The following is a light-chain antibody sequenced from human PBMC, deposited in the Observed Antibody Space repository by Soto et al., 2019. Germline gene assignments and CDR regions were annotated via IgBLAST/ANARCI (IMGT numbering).Light chain of an antibody. CDR2: ATS. V-gene: IGKV1-9*01. Sequence: DIQLTQSPSFLSXSVGDRVTITCRASQDIANYLAWYQQKPGKAPKFLIYATSTFQSGLPSRFSGSGSGTEFTLTISSLQPEDFATYYCQQVNSYPLTFAGGTKVDIK. CDR1: QDIANY. CDR3: QQVNSYPLT. J-gene: IGKJ4*01.